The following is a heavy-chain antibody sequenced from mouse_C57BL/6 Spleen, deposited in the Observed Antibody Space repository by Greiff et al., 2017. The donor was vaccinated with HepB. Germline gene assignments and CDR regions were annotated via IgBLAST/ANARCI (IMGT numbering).Heavy chain of an antibody. D-gene: IGHD4-1*01. J-gene: IGHJ4*01. V-gene: IGHV5-17*01. CDR2: ISSGSSTI. Sequence: EVKLMESGGGLVKPGGSLKLSCAASGFTFSDYGMHWVRQAPEKGLEWVAYISSGSSTIYYADTVKGRFTISRDNAKNTLFLQMTSLRSEDTAMYDCARKLTGHYYAMDYWGQGTSVTVSS. CDR3: ARKLTGHYYAMDY. CDR1: GFTFSDYG.